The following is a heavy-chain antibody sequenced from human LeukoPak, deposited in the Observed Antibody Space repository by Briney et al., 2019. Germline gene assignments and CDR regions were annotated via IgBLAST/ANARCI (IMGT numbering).Heavy chain of an antibody. CDR1: GFTFHLYA. CDR2: LTGDGRST. V-gene: IGHV3-43*02. D-gene: IGHD3-22*01. J-gene: IGHJ4*02. CDR3: AKRGYDSSGPTD. Sequence: GGSLRLSCAASGFTFHLYAMHWVRLAPGKGLEWVSLLTGDGRSTYYADSVKGRFTISRDNSKNSLYLQMNSLRTEDTALYYCAKRGYDSSGPTDWGQGTLVTVSS.